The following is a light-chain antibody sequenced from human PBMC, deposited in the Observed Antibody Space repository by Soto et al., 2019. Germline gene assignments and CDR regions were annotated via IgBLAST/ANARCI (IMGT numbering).Light chain of an antibody. CDR2: AAS. Sequence: EIVLTQSPGTRSLSPGQRATLSCRASQSISSNYFAWYQQKPGQAPRLLIYAASTRATGIPDRFSGSGSGTDFTLTLSRLEPEDFAVYYCQQYDTSPWTFGRGTKVEIK. CDR1: QSISSNY. CDR3: QQYDTSPWT. V-gene: IGKV3-20*01. J-gene: IGKJ1*01.